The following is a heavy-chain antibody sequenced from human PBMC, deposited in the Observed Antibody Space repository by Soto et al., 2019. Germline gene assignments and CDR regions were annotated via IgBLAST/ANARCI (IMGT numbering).Heavy chain of an antibody. J-gene: IGHJ3*02. V-gene: IGHV3-23*01. Sequence: EVQLLESGGGLVQPGGSLRLSCVASGFTFSSFAMSWVRQAPGKGLEWVSTLSGSGGDTYYADSVNGRFTISRDKSKNTLYLQMDRLRVEDTAVYYCAHPRGYGVFDAYDIWGQGTMVTVSS. CDR2: LSGSGGDT. CDR3: AHPRGYGVFDAYDI. CDR1: GFTFSSFA. D-gene: IGHD4-17*01.